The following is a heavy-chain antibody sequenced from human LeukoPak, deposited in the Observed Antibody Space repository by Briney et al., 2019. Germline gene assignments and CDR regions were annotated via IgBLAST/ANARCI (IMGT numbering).Heavy chain of an antibody. CDR3: ARSVPDYGDCYFDY. CDR2: IYSGGST. V-gene: IGHV3-53*01. CDR1: GFTVSSNY. J-gene: IGHJ4*02. Sequence: PGGSLRLSCAASGFTVSSNYMSWVRQAPGKGLEWVSVIYSGGSTYYADSVKGRFTISRDNSKNTLYLQMNSLRAEDTAVYYCARSVPDYGDCYFDYWGQGTLVTVSS. D-gene: IGHD4-17*01.